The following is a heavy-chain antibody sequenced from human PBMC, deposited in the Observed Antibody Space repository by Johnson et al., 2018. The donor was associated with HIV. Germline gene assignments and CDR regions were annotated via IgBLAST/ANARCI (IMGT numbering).Heavy chain of an antibody. CDR1: GFTFSSYG. V-gene: IGHV3-33*06. CDR3: AKDNIVVVSRDAFDI. D-gene: IGHD2-15*01. CDR2: IWYDGSNK. Sequence: VQLVESGGGVVQPGRSLRLSCAASGFTFSSYGMHWVRQAPGKGLEWVAVIWYDGSNKYYADSVKGRFTISRDNSKNTLYLQMNSLRAEDTAVYYCAKDNIVVVSRDAFDIWGQGTMVTVSS. J-gene: IGHJ3*02.